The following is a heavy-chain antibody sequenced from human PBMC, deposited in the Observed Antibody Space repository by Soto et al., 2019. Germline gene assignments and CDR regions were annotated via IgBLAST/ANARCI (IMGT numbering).Heavy chain of an antibody. CDR2: ISSSSSYI. CDR1: GFTFSSYS. Sequence: LSCAASGFTFSSYSMNWVRQAPGKGLEWVSSISSSSSYIYYADSVKGRFTISRDNAKNSLYLQMNSLRAEDTAVYYCAKYYDFWSGYYPRHYYGMDVWGQGTTVTVSS. V-gene: IGHV3-21*01. D-gene: IGHD3-3*01. J-gene: IGHJ6*02. CDR3: AKYYDFWSGYYPRHYYGMDV.